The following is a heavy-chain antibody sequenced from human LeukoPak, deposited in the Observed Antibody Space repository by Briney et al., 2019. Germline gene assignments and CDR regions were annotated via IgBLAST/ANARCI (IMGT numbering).Heavy chain of an antibody. CDR3: ARELNTLGMDV. Sequence: PSETLSLTCTVSGGSISSGGYYWSWIRQHPGKGLEWIGYIYYSGSTYYNPSLKSRVTISVDTSKNRFSLKLSSVTAADTAVYYCARELNTLGMDVWGQGTTVTVSS. CDR2: IYYSGST. J-gene: IGHJ6*02. V-gene: IGHV4-31*03. CDR1: GGSISSGGYY. D-gene: IGHD2-2*02.